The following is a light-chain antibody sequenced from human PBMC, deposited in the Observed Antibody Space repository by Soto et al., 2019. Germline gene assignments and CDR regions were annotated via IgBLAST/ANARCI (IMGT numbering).Light chain of an antibody. Sequence: DIHMTQSPSSLSASVGYRFTVTCRASQDIRNYLAWYQQKPGKAPKLLICDASTLYSGVPSRFRGSGSGTDFTLTISGLQPEDFEAYYCQQLRSYPSTFGGGTKVDIK. CDR2: DAS. CDR1: QDIRNY. CDR3: QQLRSYPST. V-gene: IGKV1-9*01. J-gene: IGKJ4*01.